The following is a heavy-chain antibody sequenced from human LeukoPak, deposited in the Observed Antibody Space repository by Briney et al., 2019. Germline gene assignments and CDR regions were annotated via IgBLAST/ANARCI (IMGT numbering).Heavy chain of an antibody. CDR3: VRHRVGHRYAYYFDF. V-gene: IGHV4-59*08. CDR2: ISDRGSI. D-gene: IGHD3-16*02. J-gene: IGHJ4*02. Sequence: SETLSLTCTVSGAXLSSFYWSWIRQPPGKGLEWIGYISDRGSIYYNPSLKSRATISEDTSKNQFSLRLSSVTAADTAVFYCVRHRVGHRYAYYFDFWGQGTLVTVSS. CDR1: GAXLSSFY.